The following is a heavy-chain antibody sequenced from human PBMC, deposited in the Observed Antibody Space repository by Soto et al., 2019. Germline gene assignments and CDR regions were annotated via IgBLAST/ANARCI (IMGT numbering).Heavy chain of an antibody. CDR3: AGVLPGITMVRGVNGFDP. J-gene: IGHJ5*02. CDR1: GGSISSYY. Sequence: SETLSLTCTVSGGSISSYYWSWIRQPPGKGLEWIGYIYYSGSTNYNPSLKSRVTISVDTSKNQFSLKLSSVTAADTAVYYCAGVLPGITMVRGVNGFDPWGQGTLVTVSS. V-gene: IGHV4-59*01. D-gene: IGHD3-10*01. CDR2: IYYSGST.